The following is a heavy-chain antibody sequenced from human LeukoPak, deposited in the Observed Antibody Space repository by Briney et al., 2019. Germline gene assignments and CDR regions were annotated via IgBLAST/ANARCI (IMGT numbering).Heavy chain of an antibody. J-gene: IGHJ4*02. Sequence: GGSLRLSCAASGFTFSSYWMHWVRQAPGKGQVWVSRINSDGSSTSYADSVKGRFTISRDNAKNTLYLQMNSLRAEDTAVYYCARAGSGWYYFDYWGQGTLVTVSS. V-gene: IGHV3-74*01. D-gene: IGHD6-19*01. CDR3: ARAGSGWYYFDY. CDR1: GFTFSSYW. CDR2: INSDGSST.